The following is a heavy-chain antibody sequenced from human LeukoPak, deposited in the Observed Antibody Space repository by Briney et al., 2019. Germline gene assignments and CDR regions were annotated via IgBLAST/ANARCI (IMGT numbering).Heavy chain of an antibody. CDR3: TRIRSYSGSGNNYDFDEWDY. J-gene: IGHJ4*02. Sequence: GGSLRLSCVASRFTFSRFWMTWVRQAPGQGLEWVASIKQDGSEKFYLDSVKGRFSISRDNAKNSLYLQMNSLRAEDTAVYYCTRIRSYSGSGNNYDFDEWDYWGQGTLVTVSS. V-gene: IGHV3-7*01. CDR1: RFTFSRFW. CDR2: IKQDGSEK. D-gene: IGHD3-10*01.